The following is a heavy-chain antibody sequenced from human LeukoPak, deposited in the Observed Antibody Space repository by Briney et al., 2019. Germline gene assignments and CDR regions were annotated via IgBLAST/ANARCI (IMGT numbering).Heavy chain of an antibody. CDR3: ARAGWQLAYYYYMDV. CDR1: GGSISGSSYY. CDR2: IYSSGST. J-gene: IGHJ6*03. V-gene: IGHV4-39*07. D-gene: IGHD6-13*01. Sequence: SETLSLTCTVSGGSISGSSYYWGWIRQPPGKGLEWIGSIYSSGSTYYNPSLKSRVTISIDTSNNQFSLKLRSVTAADTAVYFCARAGWQLAYYYYMDVWGKGTTVTVSS.